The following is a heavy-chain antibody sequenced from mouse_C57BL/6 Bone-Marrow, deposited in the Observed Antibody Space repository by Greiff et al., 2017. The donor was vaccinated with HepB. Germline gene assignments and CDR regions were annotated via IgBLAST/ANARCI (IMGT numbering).Heavy chain of an antibody. D-gene: IGHD1-1*01. CDR3: ARPIYYYGSSPAWFAY. J-gene: IGHJ3*01. CDR1: GYTFTGYW. V-gene: IGHV1-9*01. CDR2: ILPGSGST. Sequence: QVQLQQSGAELMKPGASVKLSCKATGYTFTGYWIEWVKQRPGHGLEWIGEILPGSGSTNYNEKFKGKATFTADTSSNTAYMQLSSLTTEDSAIYYCARPIYYYGSSPAWFAYWGQGTLVTVSA.